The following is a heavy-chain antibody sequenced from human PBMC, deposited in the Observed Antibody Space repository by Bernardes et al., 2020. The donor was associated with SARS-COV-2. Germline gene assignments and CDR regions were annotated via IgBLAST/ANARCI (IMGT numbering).Heavy chain of an antibody. CDR3: VKDRSGKYVFDY. CDR1: GFPFSSYT. D-gene: IGHD1-26*01. Sequence: GGFLGPSCSASGFPFSSYTMHWVRPAPGEGLGYVSSLTTNGGNTWNADSVRGRFTISRDNSKNTLYLQMSSLRAEDTAVYYCVKDRSGKYVFDYWGQGTLVTVSS. CDR2: LTTNGGNT. J-gene: IGHJ4*02. V-gene: IGHV3-64D*06.